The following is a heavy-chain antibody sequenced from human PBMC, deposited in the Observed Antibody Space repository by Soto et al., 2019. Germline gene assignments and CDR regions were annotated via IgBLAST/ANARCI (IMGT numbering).Heavy chain of an antibody. CDR2: ISTFNGNT. D-gene: IGHD4-17*01. Sequence: QVHLVQSGTEVKEPGASVKVSCKASASTFTGYTINWVRQAPGQGLEWMGWISTFNGNTKYAGNFEGRVTMTTNTSTTTAYMELTSLTFVDAAVYVCARGPLTSGRWFGPWGQGTLVSVPS. CDR1: ASTFTGYT. J-gene: IGHJ5*02. V-gene: IGHV1-18*04. CDR3: ARGPLTSGRWFGP.